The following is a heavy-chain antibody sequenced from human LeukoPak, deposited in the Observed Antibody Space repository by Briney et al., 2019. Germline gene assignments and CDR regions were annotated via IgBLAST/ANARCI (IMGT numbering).Heavy chain of an antibody. Sequence: GGSLRLSCAASRFTFSSYGMSWVRQAPGKGLEWVSGISSSGGSTYYADSVKGRFTISRDNSKNTLYLQMNSLRAEDTAVYYCAKNIGGFDYWGQGTLVTVSS. J-gene: IGHJ4*02. CDR2: ISSSGGST. D-gene: IGHD4-23*01. CDR1: RFTFSSYG. V-gene: IGHV3-23*01. CDR3: AKNIGGFDY.